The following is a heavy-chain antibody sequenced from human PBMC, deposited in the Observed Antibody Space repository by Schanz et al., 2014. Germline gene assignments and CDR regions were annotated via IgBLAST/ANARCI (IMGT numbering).Heavy chain of an antibody. V-gene: IGHV3-66*01. Sequence: VQLVESGGGLVKPGGSLRLSCAASGFIFNDYYMNWIRQAPGKGLEWVSVIYSDGRTYYGDSVKGRFTISRDNSKNTLYLQMNSLRAEDTALYYCARVLGGDEGLDQWGQGTLVTVSS. CDR2: IYSDGRT. CDR1: GFIFNDYY. D-gene: IGHD4-17*01. CDR3: ARVLGGDEGLDQ. J-gene: IGHJ4*02.